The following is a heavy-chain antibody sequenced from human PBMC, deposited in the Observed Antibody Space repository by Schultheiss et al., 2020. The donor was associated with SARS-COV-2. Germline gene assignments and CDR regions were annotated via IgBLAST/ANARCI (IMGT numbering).Heavy chain of an antibody. D-gene: IGHD6-19*01. J-gene: IGHJ6*02. V-gene: IGHV4-59*01. CDR1: GGSISSYY. CDR2: IYYSGIT. Sequence: SQTLSLTCTVSGGSISSYYWSWIRQPPGKGLECIGYIYYSGITNYNPSLKSRVTISVDTSKNQFSLKLSSVTAADTAVYYCARGSFRPGSGWYHRNNGMDVWGQGTTVTVSS. CDR3: ARGSFRPGSGWYHRNNGMDV.